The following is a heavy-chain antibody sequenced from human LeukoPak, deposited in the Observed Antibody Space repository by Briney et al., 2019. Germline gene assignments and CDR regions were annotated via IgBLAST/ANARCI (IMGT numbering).Heavy chain of an antibody. CDR3: AKSNGYGLVDI. CDR1: GGSISSSNW. CDR2: IFYSGST. Sequence: SETLSLTCAVSGGSISSSNWWSWVRQPPGKGLEWIGNIFYSGSTYYSPSLRSRVTISLDTSRNQFSLKLNSVTAADTAVYYCAKSNGYGLVDIWGQGTMVTVSS. D-gene: IGHD3-10*01. J-gene: IGHJ3*02. V-gene: IGHV4-4*02.